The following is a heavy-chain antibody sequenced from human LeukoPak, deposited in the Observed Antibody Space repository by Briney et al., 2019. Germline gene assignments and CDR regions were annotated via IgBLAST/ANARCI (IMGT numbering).Heavy chain of an antibody. CDR1: GYSFSSGYY. CDR3: ARVGITIFGVDWYYFDY. J-gene: IGHJ4*02. CDR2: IYHSGST. D-gene: IGHD3-3*01. Sequence: SETLSLTCTVSGYSFSSGYYWGWLRQPPGKGLGWIGSIYHSGSTYYNPSLKSRVPISGDKSKNQFSMKLSSVTAANTAVQYCARVGITIFGVDWYYFDYWGQGTPVTVSS. V-gene: IGHV4-38-2*02.